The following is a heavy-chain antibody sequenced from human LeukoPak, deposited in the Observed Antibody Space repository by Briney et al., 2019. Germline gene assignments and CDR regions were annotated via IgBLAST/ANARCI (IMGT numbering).Heavy chain of an antibody. V-gene: IGHV3-23*01. CDR1: GFTFSSYG. D-gene: IGHD5-12*01. J-gene: IGHJ4*02. Sequence: GGSLRLSCAASGFTFSSYGMSWVRQAPGKGLEWVSGISGSGGSTYYADSVKGRLTISRDNSKNTLYLQMNSLRAEDTAVYYCARDGGYSGYEVYYFDYWGQGTLVTVSS. CDR3: ARDGGYSGYEVYYFDY. CDR2: ISGSGGST.